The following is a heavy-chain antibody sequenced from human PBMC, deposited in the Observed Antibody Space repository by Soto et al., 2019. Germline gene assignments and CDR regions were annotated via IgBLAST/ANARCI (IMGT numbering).Heavy chain of an antibody. CDR2: INPNSGAT. CDR3: AKDQGGYMVSGMDV. J-gene: IGHJ6*02. Sequence: ASVKVSCKASGYTFTDYYIYWLRQAPGHGLEWMGWINPNSGATNYAHNFQGRVTMARDTSIRAAYMELSRLSSDDTAVYYCAKDQGGYMVSGMDVWGQGTTVTVSS. V-gene: IGHV1-2*02. CDR1: GYTFTDYY. D-gene: IGHD2-2*02.